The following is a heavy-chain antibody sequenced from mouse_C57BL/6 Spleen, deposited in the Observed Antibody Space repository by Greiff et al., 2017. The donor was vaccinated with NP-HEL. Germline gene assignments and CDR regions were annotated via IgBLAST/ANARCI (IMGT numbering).Heavy chain of an antibody. CDR1: GFSLSTSGMG. CDR3: ARKGARGYFDV. CDR2: IYWDDDK. J-gene: IGHJ1*03. Sequence: QVTLKESGPGILQSSQTLSLTCSFSGFSLSTSGMGVSWIRQPSGKGLEWLAHIYWDDDKRYNPSLKSRLTISKDTSRNQVFLKITSVDTADTATYYCARKGARGYFDVWGTGTTVTVSS. V-gene: IGHV8-12*01. D-gene: IGHD3-1*01.